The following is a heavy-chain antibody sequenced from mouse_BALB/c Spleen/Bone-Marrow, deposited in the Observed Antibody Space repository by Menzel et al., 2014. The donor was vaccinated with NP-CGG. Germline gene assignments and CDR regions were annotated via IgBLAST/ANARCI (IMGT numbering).Heavy chain of an antibody. D-gene: IGHD2-2*01. J-gene: IGHJ4*01. CDR3: ARDGYDRVYAMDY. V-gene: IGHV1-18*01. CDR1: GYSFTGYT. CDR2: INPYNGGT. Sequence: EVKLQESGPELVKPGASMKISCKASGYSFTGYTMNWVEQSHGKNLEWIGLINPYNGGTSYNQKFKGKATLTVDKSSSTVYMELLSLTSEDSAVYYCARDGYDRVYAMDYWGQGTSVTVSS.